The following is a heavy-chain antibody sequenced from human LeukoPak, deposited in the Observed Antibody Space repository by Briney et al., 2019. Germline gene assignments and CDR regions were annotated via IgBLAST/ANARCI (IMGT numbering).Heavy chain of an antibody. J-gene: IGHJ4*02. CDR1: GFTFSSYS. V-gene: IGHV3-21*01. CDR2: ISSSSSYI. CDR3: ARRTVTTLRYFDY. D-gene: IGHD4-17*01. Sequence: GGSLRLSCAASGFTFSSYSMTWVRQAPGKGLEWVSSISSSSSYIYYADSVKGRFTISRDNAKSSLYLQMNSLRAEDTAVYYCARRTVTTLRYFDYWGQGTLVTVSS.